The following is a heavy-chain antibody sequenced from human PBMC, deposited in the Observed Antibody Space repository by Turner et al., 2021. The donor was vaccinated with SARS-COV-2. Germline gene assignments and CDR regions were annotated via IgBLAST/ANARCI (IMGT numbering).Heavy chain of an antibody. Sequence: QLQLQESGPGRVRPSETLSLICTVTGDSISTSHDYWGWIRQPPGKGLEWIGSIYYSGRTFYNQSVKSRVTISVDTSKNDFSLQLSSVTAADTAVYYCMRHDHYGSASINWFNSWGQGTLVTVSS. J-gene: IGHJ5*01. CDR2: IYYSGRT. CDR1: GDSISTSHDY. V-gene: IGHV4-39*01. CDR3: MRHDHYGSASINWFNS. D-gene: IGHD3-10*01.